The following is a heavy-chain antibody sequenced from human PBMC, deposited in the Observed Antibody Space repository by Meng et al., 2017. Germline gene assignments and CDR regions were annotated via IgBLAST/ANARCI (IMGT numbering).Heavy chain of an antibody. CDR1: GGSFSGYY. V-gene: IGHV4-34*01. CDR3: ARGRGSWGY. D-gene: IGHD3-16*01. J-gene: IGHJ4*02. Sequence: VQLQRWGAGLFKPSETLSLPCAVYGGSFSGYYWSWIRQPPGKGLEWIGEINHSGSTNYNPSLKSRVTISVDTSKNQFSLKLSSVTAADTAVYYCARGRGSWGYWGQGTLVTVSS. CDR2: INHSGST.